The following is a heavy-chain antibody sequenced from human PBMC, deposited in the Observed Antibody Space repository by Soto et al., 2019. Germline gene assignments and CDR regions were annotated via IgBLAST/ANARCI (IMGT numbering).Heavy chain of an antibody. D-gene: IGHD3-3*01. J-gene: IGHJ4*02. V-gene: IGHV3-15*01. CDR2: IKSKTDGGTT. Sequence: GGSLRLSCAASGFTFSNAWMSRVRQAPGKGLEWVGRIKSKTDGGTTDYAAPVKGRFTISRDDSKNTLYLQMNSLKTEDTAVYYCTALRDYDFWSGYYRSGYFDYWGQGTLVTVSS. CDR3: TALRDYDFWSGYYRSGYFDY. CDR1: GFTFSNAW.